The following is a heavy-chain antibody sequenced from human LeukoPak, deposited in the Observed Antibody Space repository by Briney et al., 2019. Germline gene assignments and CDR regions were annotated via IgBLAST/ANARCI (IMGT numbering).Heavy chain of an antibody. V-gene: IGHV3-23*01. J-gene: IGHJ4*02. CDR1: GFTFSSYA. D-gene: IGHD4-17*01. CDR3: ASYSVYGDSTGG. CDR2: ISGSGDNT. Sequence: PGGSLRLSCAASGFTFSSYAMSWDRQAPGKGLEWVSGISGSGDNTYYADSVKGRFTISRDNYKNQFSLKLSSVTAADTAVYYCASYSVYGDSTGGWGQGTLVTVSS.